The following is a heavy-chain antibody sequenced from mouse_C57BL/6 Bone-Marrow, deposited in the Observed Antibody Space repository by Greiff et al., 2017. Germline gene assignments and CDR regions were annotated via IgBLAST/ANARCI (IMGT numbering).Heavy chain of an antibody. V-gene: IGHV1-53*01. CDR3: ARGYSNYDGWYFDV. CDR2: INPSNGGT. J-gene: IGHJ1*03. CDR1: GYTFTSYW. D-gene: IGHD2-5*01. Sequence: QVQLQQPGTELVKPGASVKLSCKASGYTFTSYWMHWVKQRPGQGLEWIGNINPSNGGTNYNEKLKSKATLTVDKSSSTASMQLSSLTSEDSAVYYCARGYSNYDGWYFDVWGTGTTVTVSS.